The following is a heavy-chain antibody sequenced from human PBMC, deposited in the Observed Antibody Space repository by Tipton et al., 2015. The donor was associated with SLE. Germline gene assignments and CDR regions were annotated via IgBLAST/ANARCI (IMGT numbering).Heavy chain of an antibody. CDR2: MNPNSGNT. J-gene: IGHJ4*02. Sequence: QLVQSGAEVKKPGASVKVSCKASGYSFSTYDIDWVRQATGQGLEWMGWMNPNSGNTAYAQKFQGRVTMTRDTSISTAYMELSSLRSEDTAVYYCARAPPQLGFDYWGQGTLVTVSS. CDR1: GYSFSTYD. CDR3: ARAPPQLGFDY. D-gene: IGHD5-24*01. V-gene: IGHV1-8*01.